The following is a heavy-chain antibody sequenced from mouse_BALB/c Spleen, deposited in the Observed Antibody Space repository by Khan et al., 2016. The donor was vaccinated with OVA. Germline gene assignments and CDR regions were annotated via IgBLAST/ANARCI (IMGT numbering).Heavy chain of an antibody. V-gene: IGHV2-2*01. CDR2: IWRGGGT. J-gene: IGHJ3*01. D-gene: IGHD2-14*01. CDR1: GFSLSTYG. CDR3: ARNSYMYDFTY. Sequence: QVQLQQPGPGLVQPSQSLSITCTVSGFSLSTYGIHWVRQSPGKGLEWLGVIWRGGGTDYNAAFISRLSISKDNSKSQVFFKMDSLQTDDTAIYYCARNSYMYDFTYWGQGTLVTVSA.